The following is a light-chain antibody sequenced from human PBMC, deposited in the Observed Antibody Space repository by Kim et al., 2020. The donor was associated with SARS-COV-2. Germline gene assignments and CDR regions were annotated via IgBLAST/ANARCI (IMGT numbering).Light chain of an antibody. J-gene: IGLJ3*02. CDR1: NNNVGNQG. CDR3: SAWDSSLNAWV. V-gene: IGLV10-54*04. CDR2: RNN. Sequence: QTATLTCTGNNNNVGNQGAAWLQQHQGHPPKLLSYRNNYRPSGISERFSASRSGDTASLTITGLQPEDETDYYFSAWDSSLNAWVFGGGTKLTVL.